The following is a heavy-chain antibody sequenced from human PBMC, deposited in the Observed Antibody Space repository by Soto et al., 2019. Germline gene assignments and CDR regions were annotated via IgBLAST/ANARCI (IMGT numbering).Heavy chain of an antibody. Sequence: QGQLVQSGAEVKKPGSSVKVSCKASGLTFSNYAVSWVRQAPGQGPEWMGGIVHLYGTTNYAQRFQGRLTITADESTSTTYMELSSLTFDDTAVYYCAFRIVVMRDGMAVWGRGTTVTVSS. J-gene: IGHJ6*02. CDR2: IVHLYGTT. V-gene: IGHV1-69*01. CDR3: AFRIVVMRDGMAV. CDR1: GLTFSNYA. D-gene: IGHD2-21*01.